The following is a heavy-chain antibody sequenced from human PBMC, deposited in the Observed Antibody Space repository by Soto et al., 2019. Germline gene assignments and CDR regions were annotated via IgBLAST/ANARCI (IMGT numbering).Heavy chain of an antibody. CDR1: GGSISSYY. Sequence: PSETLSLTCTVSGGSISSYYWSWIRQPAGKGLEWIGRIYTSGQTNYNPSLKSRVTMSVDTSKNQFSLKLSSVTAADTAVYYCARDAVVVVADQDTDASDIWGQGTMVTVSS. V-gene: IGHV4-4*07. J-gene: IGHJ3*02. D-gene: IGHD2-15*01. CDR2: IYTSGQT. CDR3: ARDAVVVVADQDTDASDI.